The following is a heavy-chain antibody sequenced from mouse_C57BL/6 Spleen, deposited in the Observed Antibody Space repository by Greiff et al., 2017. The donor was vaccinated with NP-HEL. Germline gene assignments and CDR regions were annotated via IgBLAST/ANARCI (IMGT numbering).Heavy chain of an antibody. V-gene: IGHV5-17*01. CDR1: GFTFSDYG. D-gene: IGHD4-1*01. J-gene: IGHJ3*01. CDR2: ISSGSSTI. CDR3: ANWAWFAY. Sequence: DVKLVESGGGLVKPGGSLKLSCAASGFTFSDYGMHWVRQAPEKGLEWVAYISSGSSTIYYAATVKGRFTISRDNAKNTLFLQMTSLRSEDTAMYYCANWAWFAYWGQGTLVTVSA.